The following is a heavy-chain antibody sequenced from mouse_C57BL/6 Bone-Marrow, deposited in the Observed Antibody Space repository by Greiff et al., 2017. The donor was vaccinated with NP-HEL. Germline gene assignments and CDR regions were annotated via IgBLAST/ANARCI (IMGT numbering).Heavy chain of an antibody. CDR3: ASIDYDYDDYAMDY. J-gene: IGHJ4*01. Sequence: QVQLQQPGAELVKPGASVKLSCKASGYTFTSYWMHWVKQRPGQGLEWIGMIHPNSGSTNYNEKFKSKATLTVDKSSSTAYMQLSSLTSEDSAVYYCASIDYDYDDYAMDYWGQGTSVTVSS. CDR2: IHPNSGST. CDR1: GYTFTSYW. D-gene: IGHD2-4*01. V-gene: IGHV1-64*01.